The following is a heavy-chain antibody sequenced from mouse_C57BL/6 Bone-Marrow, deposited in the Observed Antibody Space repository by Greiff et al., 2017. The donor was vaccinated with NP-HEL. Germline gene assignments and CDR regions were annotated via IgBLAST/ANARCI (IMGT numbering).Heavy chain of an antibody. J-gene: IGHJ4*01. CDR2: IDPSDSYT. CDR3: ALTTRDAMDY. V-gene: IGHV1-69*01. D-gene: IGHD1-1*01. CDR1: GYTFTSYW. Sequence: QVQLQQPGAELVMPGASVKLSCKASGYTFTSYWMHWVKQRPGQGLEWIGEIDPSDSYTNYNQKFKGKSTLTVDKSSSTAYMQLSSLTSEDSAVYYCALTTRDAMDYWGQGTSVTVSS.